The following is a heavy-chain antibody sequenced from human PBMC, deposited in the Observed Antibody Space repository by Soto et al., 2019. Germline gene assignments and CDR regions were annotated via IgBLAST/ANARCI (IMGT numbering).Heavy chain of an antibody. CDR3: ARDKRLQDLVERLGY. CDR2: ISAYNGNT. CDR1: GYTFTSYG. D-gene: IGHD6-13*01. Sequence: SVKVSCKASGYTFTSYGISWVRQAPGQGLEWMGWISAYNGNTNYAQKLQGRVTMTTDTSTSTAYMELRSLRSDDTAVYYCARDKRLQDLVERLGYWGQGTLDIVSS. J-gene: IGHJ4*02. V-gene: IGHV1-18*01.